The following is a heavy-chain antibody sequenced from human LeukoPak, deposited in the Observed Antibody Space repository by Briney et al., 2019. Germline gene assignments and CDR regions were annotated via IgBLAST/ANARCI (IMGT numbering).Heavy chain of an antibody. D-gene: IGHD3-16*01. V-gene: IGHV1-2*06. CDR3: ARGKRGQQSFDY. CDR2: INPNSGGT. CDR1: GYTFTGYY. J-gene: IGHJ4*02. Sequence: GASVKVSCKASGYTFTGYYMHWVRQAPGQGLEWMGRINPNSGGTNYARKFQGRVTMTRDTSISTAYMELSRLRSDDTAVYYCARGKRGQQSFDYWGQGTLVTVSS.